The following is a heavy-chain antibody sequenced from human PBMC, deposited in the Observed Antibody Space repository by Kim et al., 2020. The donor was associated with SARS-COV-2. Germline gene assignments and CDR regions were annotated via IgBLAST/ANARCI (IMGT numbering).Heavy chain of an antibody. Sequence: YAQKFQGRVTITADESTSTAYMELSSLRSEDTAVYYCARDPWELLGGDYWGQGTLVTVSS. V-gene: IGHV1-69*01. D-gene: IGHD1-26*01. J-gene: IGHJ4*02. CDR3: ARDPWELLGGDY.